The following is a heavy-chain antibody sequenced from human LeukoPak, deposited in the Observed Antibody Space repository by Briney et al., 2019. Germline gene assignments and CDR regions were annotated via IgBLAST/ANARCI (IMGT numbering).Heavy chain of an antibody. CDR3: ARDDCYFI. Sequence: SQTLSLTCTVSGGSISSGAYYWSWIRQVPGKGLEWIGYGYFRGNSFYNPSLKGRVTISVDTSNNHFSLQLNSVTAADTAVYYCARDDCYFIWGQGTQVTVSS. J-gene: IGHJ4*02. CDR2: GYFRGNS. D-gene: IGHD2-21*01. CDR1: GGSISSGAYY. V-gene: IGHV4-31*03.